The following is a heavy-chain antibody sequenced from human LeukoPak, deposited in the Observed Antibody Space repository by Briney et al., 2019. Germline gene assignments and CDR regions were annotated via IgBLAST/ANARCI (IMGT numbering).Heavy chain of an antibody. CDR1: GYTYTSYG. J-gene: IGHJ4*02. Sequence: GASVKVSCKASGYTYTSYGISWVRQAPCQGLEGMGWISAYNGNTNYAQKLQGRVTMTTDTSTSTAYMELRSLRSDDTAVYYCARGQQPGSSGYYWRPTTTAYYFDYWGQGTLVTVSS. CDR3: ARGQQPGSSGYYWRPTTTAYYFDY. V-gene: IGHV1-18*01. CDR2: ISAYNGNT. D-gene: IGHD3-22*01.